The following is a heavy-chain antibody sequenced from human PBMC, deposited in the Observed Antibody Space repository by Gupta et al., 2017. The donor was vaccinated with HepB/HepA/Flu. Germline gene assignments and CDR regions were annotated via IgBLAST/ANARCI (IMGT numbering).Heavy chain of an antibody. Sequence: EVQLVESGGGLVQPGGSLRLACQASVFTFSSYSMDWVRQAPGKGLAWVSYISSSSSTIYYADSVKGRFTIYRDNTKNSLYLQMNSLRDEDTAVYYCARVRGKIAVADFYYYMDVWGKGTTVTVSS. CDR1: VFTFSSYS. CDR3: ARVRGKIAVADFYYYMDV. J-gene: IGHJ6*03. D-gene: IGHD6-19*01. CDR2: ISSSSSTI. V-gene: IGHV3-48*02.